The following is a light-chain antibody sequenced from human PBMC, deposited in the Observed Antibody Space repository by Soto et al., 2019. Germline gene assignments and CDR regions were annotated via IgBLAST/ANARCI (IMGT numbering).Light chain of an antibody. J-gene: IGKJ5*01. CDR3: QHYNNWLIT. CDR2: GAS. Sequence: EIVMTQSPATLSVSPGERATLSCRASQSVSSNLAWYQQKPGQAPRLLLYGASTRATGIPARFSGSGSGTEFTLTISSLQSEDFAVYYCQHYNNWLITFGQGTRLEIK. CDR1: QSVSSN. V-gene: IGKV3-15*01.